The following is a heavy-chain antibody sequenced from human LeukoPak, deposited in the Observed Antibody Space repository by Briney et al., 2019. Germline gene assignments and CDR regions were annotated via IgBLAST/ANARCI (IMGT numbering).Heavy chain of an antibody. CDR2: ISYSGIT. V-gene: IGHV4-59*08. D-gene: IGHD3-10*01. CDR3: ARHQLRYYYGSGASAFDI. J-gene: IGHJ3*02. Sequence: KSSETLSLTCTVSGGSISTYYWSWIRQPPGKGLDWIGYISYSGITNYNPSLKSRVTISVDTSKNQFSLRLSSVTAADTAVYYCARHQLRYYYGSGASAFDIWGQGTMVPVSS. CDR1: GGSISTYY.